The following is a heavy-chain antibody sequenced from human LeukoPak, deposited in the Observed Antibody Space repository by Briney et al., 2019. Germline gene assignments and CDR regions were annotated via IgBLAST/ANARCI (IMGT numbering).Heavy chain of an antibody. CDR1: GFTSSSYA. Sequence: GGSLRLSCAASGFTSSSYAMSWVRQAPGKGLEWVSGISGSGTTTYYADSVKGRFTISRDNSKNTVYLQMNSLRVEDTATYYCAKDDSGRLRGKFDYWGQGTLVTVSS. V-gene: IGHV3-23*01. J-gene: IGHJ4*02. CDR3: AKDDSGRLRGKFDY. D-gene: IGHD6-25*01. CDR2: ISGSGTTT.